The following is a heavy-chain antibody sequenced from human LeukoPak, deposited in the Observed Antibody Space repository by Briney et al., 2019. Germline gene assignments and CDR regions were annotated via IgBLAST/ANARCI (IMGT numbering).Heavy chain of an antibody. V-gene: IGHV1-2*05. D-gene: IGHD6-13*01. Sequence: ASVKVSCKASGYTFTGYYIHWVRQAPGQGLEWLGRISPNSGVPNYAQKFQGRVTMTRDTSVNTVYMELSGLKSDDTGAYYCAREVGYSTSWYGRFDPWDQGTVVTVSS. CDR1: GYTFTGYY. CDR3: AREVGYSTSWYGRFDP. CDR2: ISPNSGVP. J-gene: IGHJ5*02.